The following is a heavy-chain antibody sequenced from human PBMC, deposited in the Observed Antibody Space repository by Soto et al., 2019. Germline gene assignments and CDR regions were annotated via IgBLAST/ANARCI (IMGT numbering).Heavy chain of an antibody. V-gene: IGHV3-11*01. J-gene: IGHJ6*02. CDR1: GFTFSDYY. CDR3: ARDPGMYYAMDV. CDR2: ISSGGITI. Sequence: AGGSLILSCAASGFTFSDYYMTWIRQAPGKGLEWLSYISSGGITIYYADSVKGRFTVSRDNAKNSMYLQMNNLRVEDTAVYYCARDPGMYYAMDVWGQGTTVTVSS. D-gene: IGHD3-10*01.